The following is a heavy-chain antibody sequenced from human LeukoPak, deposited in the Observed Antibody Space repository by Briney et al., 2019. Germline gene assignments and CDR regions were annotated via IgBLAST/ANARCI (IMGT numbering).Heavy chain of an antibody. V-gene: IGHV3-74*01. Sequence: RGSLRLSCAASGFTFSSYWMHWVRQAPGKGLVWVSRINTDGSSTSYADSVKGRFTISRDNAKNTLYLQMNSLRAEDTAVYYCAREGDSSSWYESYDYWGQGTLVTVSS. D-gene: IGHD6-13*01. CDR1: GFTFSSYW. CDR3: AREGDSSSWYESYDY. CDR2: INTDGSST. J-gene: IGHJ4*02.